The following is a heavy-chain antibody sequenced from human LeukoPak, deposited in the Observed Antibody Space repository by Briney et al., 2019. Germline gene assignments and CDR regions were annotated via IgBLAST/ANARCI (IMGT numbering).Heavy chain of an antibody. CDR1: GFTSRSYD. Sequence: GGSLRLSCEVSGFTSRSYDMNWVRQAPGKGLEWVSFISASSSTINYADSVMGRFTISRDNAKNSLYLQMNSLRDEDTAVYYCARAGWSDYWGQGTLVTVSS. CDR3: ARAGWSDY. CDR2: ISASSSTI. D-gene: IGHD2-8*01. V-gene: IGHV3-48*02. J-gene: IGHJ4*02.